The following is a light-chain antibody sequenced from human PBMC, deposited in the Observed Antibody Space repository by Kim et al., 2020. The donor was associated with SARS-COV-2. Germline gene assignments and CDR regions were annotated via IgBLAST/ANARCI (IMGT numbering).Light chain of an antibody. CDR2: DAS. Sequence: EIVLAQSPATLSLSPGERATLSCRASQSVSSYLAWYQQKPGQAPRLLIFDASNRATGIPARFSGSGSGTDFTLTISSLEPENFAVYYCQQRNNWPPYTFGQGTKLEI. CDR1: QSVSSY. CDR3: QQRNNWPPYT. V-gene: IGKV3-11*01. J-gene: IGKJ2*01.